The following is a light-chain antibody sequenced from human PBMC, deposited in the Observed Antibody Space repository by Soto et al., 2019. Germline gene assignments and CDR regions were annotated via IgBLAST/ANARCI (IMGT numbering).Light chain of an antibody. CDR2: AAS. J-gene: IGKJ4*01. CDR3: QQYYSYPLL. CDR1: QGISSY. V-gene: IGKV1-8*01. Sequence: AIRMTQSPSSLSASTGDRVTITCRASQGISSYLAWYQQKPGKAPKLLIYAASTLQSGVPSRFSGSGSGTDFTLTISCLQSEDLATYYCQQYYSYPLLFGGGTKVEIK.